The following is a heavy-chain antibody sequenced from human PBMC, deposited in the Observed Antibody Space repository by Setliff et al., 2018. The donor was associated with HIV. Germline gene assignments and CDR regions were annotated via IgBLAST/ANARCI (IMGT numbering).Heavy chain of an antibody. CDR2: MYSGGTT. V-gene: IGHV3-53*04. CDR3: ERADYDILTAYYSSAFDM. CDR1: GFTVDSKY. D-gene: IGHD3-9*01. J-gene: IGHJ3*02. Sequence: PGGSLRLSCAASGFTVDSKYMSWVRQAPGKGLEWVSVMYSGGTTYYADSVKGRFTISRHNSKNTLYLQMDSLRSEDTAVYYCERADYDILTAYYSSAFDMWGQGTMVTVSS.